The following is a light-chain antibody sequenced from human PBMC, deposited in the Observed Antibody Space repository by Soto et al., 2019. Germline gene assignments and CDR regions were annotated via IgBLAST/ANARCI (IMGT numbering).Light chain of an antibody. CDR3: QQYGSSPLT. V-gene: IGKV3-20*01. CDR1: QSVTSTY. Sequence: EIVLTQSPGTLSLSPGERATLSCRASQSVTSTYLAWYQQKPGQAPRLLIYGASNRATGITDRFTDSGSGTDFTLTISRLEPEGFAVYYCQQYGSSPLTFGGGTKVEIK. J-gene: IGKJ4*01. CDR2: GAS.